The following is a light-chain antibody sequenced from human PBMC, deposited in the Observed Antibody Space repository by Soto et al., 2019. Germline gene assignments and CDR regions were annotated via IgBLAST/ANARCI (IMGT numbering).Light chain of an antibody. CDR1: SSNIGAGYD. CDR3: QSYDSSLSDWV. J-gene: IGLJ3*02. V-gene: IGLV1-40*01. Sequence: QPVLTQPPSVSGAPGQRVTISCTGRSSNIGAGYDVHWYQQLPGTAPKLLIYGNINRPSGVPDRFSGSKSGTSASLAITGLQAEDEADYYCQSYDSSLSDWVFGGGTKLTVL. CDR2: GNI.